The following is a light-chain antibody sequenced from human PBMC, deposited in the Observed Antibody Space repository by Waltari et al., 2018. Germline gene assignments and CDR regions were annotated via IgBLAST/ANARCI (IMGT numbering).Light chain of an antibody. V-gene: IGKV1D-12*01. CDR2: GAS. CDR3: QQTNSFPVT. Sequence: DLQMTQYPSSVSASVGDKVTITCRASQGISTGLAWYQQKPGKAPELLIYGASSLESGVPSRFSGSGSGTDFTLTISSLQPEDFATYYCQQTNSFPVTFGQGTRLEIK. J-gene: IGKJ5*01. CDR1: QGISTG.